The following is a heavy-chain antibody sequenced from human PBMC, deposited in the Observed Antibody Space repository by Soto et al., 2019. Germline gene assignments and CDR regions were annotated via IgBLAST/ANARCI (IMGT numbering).Heavy chain of an antibody. D-gene: IGHD2-21*02. CDR1: GYSISSGYY. J-gene: IGHJ5*01. Sequence: SETLSLTCAVSGYSISSGYYWGWVRQPPGKGLEWIGSIYHSGSTYYNPSLKGRVTISVDTSKNQFSLKLSSVTAADTAVYYCVRGPSCGSDCHFASWGQGALGTVSS. CDR3: VRGPSCGSDCHFAS. CDR2: IYHSGST. V-gene: IGHV4-38-2*01.